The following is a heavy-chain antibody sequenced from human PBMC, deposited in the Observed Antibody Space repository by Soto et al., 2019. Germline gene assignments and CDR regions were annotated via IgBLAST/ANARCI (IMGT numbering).Heavy chain of an antibody. CDR3: ARDAQPKGVAADGASDY. D-gene: IGHD6-19*01. Sequence: QVQLVQSGPEVKNPGAAVKVSCKASGYTFKNYGIKWVRQAPGQGLECVGWITTYNGNRYSAEKFQGRVTMTTDTSTSTTYMELKSLTSAATGVYYCARDAQPKGVAADGASDYWGQGPLVTFSS. CDR2: ITTYNGNR. V-gene: IGHV1-18*01. CDR1: GYTFKNYG. J-gene: IGHJ4*02.